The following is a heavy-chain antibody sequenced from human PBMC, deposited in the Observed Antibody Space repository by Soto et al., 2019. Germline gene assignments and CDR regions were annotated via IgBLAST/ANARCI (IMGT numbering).Heavy chain of an antibody. CDR2: IWYDGSNK. Sequence: GGSLRLSCAASGFTFSSYGMHWVRQAPGKGLEWVAVIWYDGSNKYYADSVKGRFTISRDNSKNTLYLQMNSLRAEDTAVYYCAGVGYCSSTSCHKSYYYYMDVWGKGTTVTVSS. CDR1: GFTFSSYG. V-gene: IGHV3-33*01. CDR3: AGVGYCSSTSCHKSYYYYMDV. D-gene: IGHD2-2*01. J-gene: IGHJ6*03.